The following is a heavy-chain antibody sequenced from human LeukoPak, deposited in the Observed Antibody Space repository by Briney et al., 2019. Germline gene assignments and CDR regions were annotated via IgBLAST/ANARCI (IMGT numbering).Heavy chain of an antibody. CDR3: ARETEYSSGWYSDRNYYYGMDV. Sequence: GGSLRLSCAASGFTFSSYAMHWVRQAPGKGLEWVAFISYGGSNKYYADSVKGRFTISRDNSKNTLYLQMNRLRAEDKAVYYCARETEYSSGWYSDRNYYYGMDVWGQGTTVTVSS. D-gene: IGHD6-19*01. CDR1: GFTFSSYA. J-gene: IGHJ6*02. CDR2: ISYGGSNK. V-gene: IGHV3-30-3*01.